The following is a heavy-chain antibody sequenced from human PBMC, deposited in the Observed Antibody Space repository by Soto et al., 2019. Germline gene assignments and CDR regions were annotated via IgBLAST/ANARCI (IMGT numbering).Heavy chain of an antibody. J-gene: IGHJ4*02. CDR2: IYYSGST. Sequence: PSETLSLTCTVSGGSVSSGSYSWSWIRQPPGKGLEWIGYIYYSGSTDYNPSLKSRVAISVDTSKNQFSLKLSSVTAADTAVYYCARATMGYDFWSNKYYFDYWGQGTLVTVSS. CDR3: ARATMGYDFWSNKYYFDY. CDR1: GGSVSSGSYS. V-gene: IGHV4-61*01. D-gene: IGHD3-3*01.